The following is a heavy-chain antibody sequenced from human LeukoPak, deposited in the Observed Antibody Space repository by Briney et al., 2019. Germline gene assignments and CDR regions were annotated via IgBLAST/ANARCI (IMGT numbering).Heavy chain of an antibody. J-gene: IGHJ4*02. D-gene: IGHD3-22*01. CDR1: GYTFTDYY. CDR2: TKPNSGGT. CDR3: ARDGRDSSGYYPDY. Sequence: ASVKVSCKASGYTFTDYYVHWVRQAPGQGLEWMGWTKPNSGGTSYAQKFQGRVTMTRDTSINTAYMELSRLRSDDTAVYYCARDGRDSSGYYPDYWGQGTLVTVSS. V-gene: IGHV1-2*02.